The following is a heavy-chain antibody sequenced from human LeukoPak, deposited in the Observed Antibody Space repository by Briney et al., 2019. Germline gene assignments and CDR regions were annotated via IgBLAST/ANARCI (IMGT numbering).Heavy chain of an antibody. Sequence: SETLSLTCAVYGGSFSGYYWSWIRQPPGKGLEWIGYIYYSGSTNYNPSLKSRVTTSVDTSKNQFSLKLSSVTAADTAVYYCARCGDYDFWSGAQEFDPWGQGTLVTVSS. J-gene: IGHJ5*02. CDR2: IYYSGST. CDR1: GGSFSGYY. V-gene: IGHV4-59*01. CDR3: ARCGDYDFWSGAQEFDP. D-gene: IGHD3-3*01.